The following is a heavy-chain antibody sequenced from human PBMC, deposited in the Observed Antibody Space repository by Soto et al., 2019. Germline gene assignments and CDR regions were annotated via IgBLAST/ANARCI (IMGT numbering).Heavy chain of an antibody. CDR2: INAGNGNT. J-gene: IGHJ4*02. D-gene: IGHD2-15*01. Sequence: GASVKVSCKASGYTFTSYAMHWVRQAPGQRLEWMGWINAGNGNTKYSQKFQGRVTITRDTSASTAYMELSSLRSEDTAVYYCASSYCSGGSCYSGHYFDYWGQGTLVTVSS. CDR3: ASSYCSGGSCYSGHYFDY. V-gene: IGHV1-3*01. CDR1: GYTFTSYA.